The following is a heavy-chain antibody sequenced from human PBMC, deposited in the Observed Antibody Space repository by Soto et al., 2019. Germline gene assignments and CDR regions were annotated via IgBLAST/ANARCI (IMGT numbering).Heavy chain of an antibody. CDR3: AKTGYSSSSLFDY. CDR2: IIPIFGTA. D-gene: IGHD6-6*01. J-gene: IGHJ4*02. V-gene: IGHV1-69*13. CDR1: GGTFSSYA. Sequence: SVKVSCKASGGTFSSYAISWVRQAPGQGLEWMGGIIPIFGTANYAQKFQGRVTITADESTSTAYMELSSLRSEDTAVYYCAKTGYSSSSLFDYWGQGTLVTVSS.